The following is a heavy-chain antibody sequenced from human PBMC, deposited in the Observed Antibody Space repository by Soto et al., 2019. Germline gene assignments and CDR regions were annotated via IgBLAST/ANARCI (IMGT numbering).Heavy chain of an antibody. CDR1: GFTFSSYG. D-gene: IGHD3-10*01. CDR3: ARGYLDYYGSGSYPATFVYYYYYGMDV. V-gene: IGHV3-33*01. Sequence: GGSLRLSCAAPGFTFSSYGMHWVRQAPGKGLEWVAVIWYDGSNKYYADSVKGRFTISRDNSKNTLYLQMNSLRAEDTAVYYCARGYLDYYGSGSYPATFVYYYYYGMDVWGQGTTVTVSS. J-gene: IGHJ6*02. CDR2: IWYDGSNK.